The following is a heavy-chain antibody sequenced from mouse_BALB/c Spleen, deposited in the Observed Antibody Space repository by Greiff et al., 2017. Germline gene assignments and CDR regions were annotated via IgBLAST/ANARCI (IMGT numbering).Heavy chain of an antibody. V-gene: IGHV2-2*02. CDR1: GFSLTSYG. CDR3: ARKDYYRYGGYAMDY. D-gene: IGHD2-14*01. CDR2: IWSGGST. Sequence: VKLVESGPGLVQPSQSLSITCTVSGFSLTSYGVHWVRQSPGKGLEWLGVIWSGGSTDYNAAFISRLSISKDNSKSQVFFKMNSLQANDTAIYYCARKDYYRYGGYAMDYWGQGTSVTVSS. J-gene: IGHJ4*01.